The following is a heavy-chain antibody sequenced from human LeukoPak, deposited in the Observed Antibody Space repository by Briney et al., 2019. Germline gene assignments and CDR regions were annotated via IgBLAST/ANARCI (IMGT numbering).Heavy chain of an antibody. CDR2: IKQDGSEK. CDR1: GFTFSSYR. Sequence: GGSLRLSCAASGFTFSSYRMSWVRQAPGKGLEWVANIKQDGSEKYYVDSVKGRFTISRDNAKNSLYLQMNSLRAEDTAVYYCARCPTVTGYYYYMDVWGKGTTVTISS. J-gene: IGHJ6*03. D-gene: IGHD4-17*01. CDR3: ARCPTVTGYYYYMDV. V-gene: IGHV3-7*01.